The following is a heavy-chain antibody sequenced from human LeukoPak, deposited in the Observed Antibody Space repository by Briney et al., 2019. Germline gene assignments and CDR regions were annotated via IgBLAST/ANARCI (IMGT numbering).Heavy chain of an antibody. CDR2: IGWNSGGI. CDR3: ASQEYYDSSGYPAPDY. CDR1: GFTFDDYA. V-gene: IGHV3-9*01. Sequence: PGGSLRLSCAASGFTFDDYAMHWVRQAPGKGLEWVSGIGWNSGGIVYADSVKGRFTISRDNAKNSLYLQMNSLRAEDTAVYYCASQEYYDSSGYPAPDYWGQGTLVTVSS. J-gene: IGHJ4*02. D-gene: IGHD3-22*01.